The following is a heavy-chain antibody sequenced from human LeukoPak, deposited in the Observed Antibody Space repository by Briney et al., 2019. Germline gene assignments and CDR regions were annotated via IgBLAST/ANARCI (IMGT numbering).Heavy chain of an antibody. V-gene: IGHV4-4*02. CDR1: GGSISSNNW. D-gene: IGHD3-22*01. CDR2: IYRSGST. CDR3: ARDRYYYDSSGYLRFDY. Sequence: SETLSLTCAVSGGSISSNNWWSWVRQPPGKGLEWIGEIYRSGSTNYNPSLKSRVTILVDKSKNQFSLKLNSVTAADTAVYYCARDRYYYDSSGYLRFDYWGQGTLVTVSS. J-gene: IGHJ4*02.